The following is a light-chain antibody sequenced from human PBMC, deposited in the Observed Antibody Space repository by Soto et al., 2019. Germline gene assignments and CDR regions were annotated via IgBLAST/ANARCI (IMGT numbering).Light chain of an antibody. CDR3: SSYGGTDIWV. J-gene: IGLJ2*01. CDR1: SSDVGAYNY. Sequence: QSALTQPPSASGSPGQSVTISCTGTSSDVGAYNYVSWYQQYTGKAPKLMIYEVTKRPSGVPDRFSGSKSGNTASLTVSGLQAEAEADYYSSSYGGTDIWVFGGGTKLTVL. V-gene: IGLV2-8*01. CDR2: EVT.